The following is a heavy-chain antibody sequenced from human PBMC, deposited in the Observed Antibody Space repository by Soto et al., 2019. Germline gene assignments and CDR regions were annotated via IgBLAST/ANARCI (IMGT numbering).Heavy chain of an antibody. Sequence: QVQLQESGPGLVKPSQTLSLTCTVSGDSISDVDHYWSWVRQTPREGLEWIGAFYDSGTSYYSPSLKSRMTISVDSSKNQFSLTLTSVTAADTAVYYCARGTRDYFDTTGPGYGMDVWGQGTTVTVSS. CDR1: GDSISDVDHY. CDR3: ARGTRDYFDTTGPGYGMDV. D-gene: IGHD3-22*01. J-gene: IGHJ6*02. V-gene: IGHV4-30-4*01. CDR2: FYDSGTS.